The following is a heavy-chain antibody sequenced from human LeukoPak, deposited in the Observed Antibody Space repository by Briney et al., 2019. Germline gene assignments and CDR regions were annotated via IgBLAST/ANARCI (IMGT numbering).Heavy chain of an antibody. J-gene: IGHJ2*01. CDR1: GGSISSSDYY. V-gene: IGHV4-39*06. CDR3: AREITL. CDR2: IYYSGST. Sequence: PSETLSLTCTVSGGSISSSDYYWGWIRQPPGKGLEWIASIYYSGSTYYNPSPSLKSRVTMSVDTSKNQFTLELSSVTPADTAVYYCAREITLWGRGTLVTVSS.